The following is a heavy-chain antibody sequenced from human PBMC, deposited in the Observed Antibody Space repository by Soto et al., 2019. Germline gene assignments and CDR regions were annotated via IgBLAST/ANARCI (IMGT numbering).Heavy chain of an antibody. CDR2: IIPIFGTA. CDR3: ARDRDSSSPYYYCGMDV. D-gene: IGHD6-13*01. CDR1: GGTFSSYA. J-gene: IGHJ6*02. V-gene: IGHV1-69*01. Sequence: QVQLVQSGAEVKKPGSSVKVSCKASGGTFSSYAISWVRQAPGQGLEWMGGIIPIFGTANYAQKFQGRVTITADESTSTAYMELSSLRSEDTAVYYCARDRDSSSPYYYCGMDVWGQGTTVTVSS.